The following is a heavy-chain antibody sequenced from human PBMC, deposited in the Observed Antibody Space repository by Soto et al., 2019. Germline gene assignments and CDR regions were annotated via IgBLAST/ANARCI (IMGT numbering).Heavy chain of an antibody. CDR2: MSGSGGTT. J-gene: IGHJ3*01. Sequence: LRLSCGASGFTFSTSVMNWVRQAPGKGLEWVSAMSGSGGTTYYADSVKGRFTISRDNSNNTLYLQMNSLGADDAGIYYCAKSQSGSYFAAFDVWGQGTVVTVSS. CDR3: AKSQSGSYFAAFDV. CDR1: GFTFSTSV. V-gene: IGHV3-23*01. D-gene: IGHD1-26*01.